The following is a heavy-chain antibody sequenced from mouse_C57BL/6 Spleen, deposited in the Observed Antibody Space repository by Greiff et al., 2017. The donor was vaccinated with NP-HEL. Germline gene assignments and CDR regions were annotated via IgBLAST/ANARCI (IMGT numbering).Heavy chain of an antibody. CDR2: IRNKANGYTT. CDR3: ARWGYGSSLRNWYFDV. J-gene: IGHJ1*03. CDR1: GFTFTDYY. Sequence: EVKLVESGGGLVQPGGSLSLSCAASGFTFTDYYMSWVRQPPGKALEWLGFIRNKANGYTTEYSASVKGRFTISRDNSQSILYLQMNALRAEDSATYYCARWGYGSSLRNWYFDVWGTGTTVTVSS. D-gene: IGHD1-1*01. V-gene: IGHV7-3*01.